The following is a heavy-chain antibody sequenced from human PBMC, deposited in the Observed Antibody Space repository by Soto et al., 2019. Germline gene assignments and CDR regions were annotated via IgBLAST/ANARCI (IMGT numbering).Heavy chain of an antibody. Sequence: QVQLVQSGAEVKKPGASVKVSCKTSGYTFTCYFIHWVRQAPGQGLEWMGVINPSGGSTSYTQKFQGRVTMTRDTSASTVYMEVSSLRSEDTALYYCARITDTTQTFDYWGQGTLVSVSS. CDR3: ARITDTTQTFDY. D-gene: IGHD1-26*01. J-gene: IGHJ4*01. CDR1: GYTFTCYF. V-gene: IGHV1-46*01. CDR2: INPSGGST.